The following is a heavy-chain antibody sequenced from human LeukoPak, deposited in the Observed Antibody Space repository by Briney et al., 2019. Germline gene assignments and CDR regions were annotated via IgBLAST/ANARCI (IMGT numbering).Heavy chain of an antibody. Sequence: PGRSLRLSCAAPGFTFSSYAMHWVRQAPGKGLEWVAVISYDGSNKYYADSVKGRFTISRDNSKNTLYLQMNSLRAEDTAVYYCGTGQHIVVVTAPFDYWGQGTLVTVSS. CDR1: GFTFSSYA. D-gene: IGHD2-21*02. V-gene: IGHV3-30-3*01. J-gene: IGHJ4*02. CDR2: ISYDGSNK. CDR3: GTGQHIVVVTAPFDY.